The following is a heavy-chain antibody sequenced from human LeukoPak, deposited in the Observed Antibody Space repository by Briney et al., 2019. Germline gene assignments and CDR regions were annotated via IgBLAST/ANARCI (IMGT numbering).Heavy chain of an antibody. CDR3: ARGPNYYDSSGYQFDF. J-gene: IGHJ4*02. CDR2: IYHSGST. V-gene: IGHV4-38-2*02. D-gene: IGHD3-22*01. Sequence: SETLSLTCTVSGYSITSFYYWGWIRQPPGKGLEWIGSIYHSGSTYYNPSLKSRVTISIDTSKNQFSLKLRSVTAADTAVYYCARGPNYYDSSGYQFDFWGQGTRLTVSS. CDR1: GYSITSFYY.